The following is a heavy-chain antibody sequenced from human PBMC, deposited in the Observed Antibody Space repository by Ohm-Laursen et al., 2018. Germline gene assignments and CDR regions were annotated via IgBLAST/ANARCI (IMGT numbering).Heavy chain of an antibody. D-gene: IGHD6-19*01. V-gene: IGHV3-66*01. Sequence: SLRLSCTASGFTDSSNYMSWVRQAPEKGLERVSVIYSSGSTFYADSVKGRFSISRDNSKNEVYLQMNSLRAEDTAVYYCAKDYSGGWVDYWGQGTLVTVSS. CDR1: GFTDSSNY. J-gene: IGHJ4*02. CDR2: IYSSGST. CDR3: AKDYSGGWVDY.